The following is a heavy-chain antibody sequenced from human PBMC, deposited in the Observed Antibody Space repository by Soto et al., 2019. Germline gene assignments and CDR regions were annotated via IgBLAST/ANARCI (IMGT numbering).Heavy chain of an antibody. Sequence: QVHLVQSGAEVKKPGASVKVSCKGSGYAFTTYGITWVRQAPGQGLEWMGWISAHNGNTNYAQKLQGRVTVTRDTSTSTADRELRSLISDDTAVNYCARGRYGDYWGQGALVTVSS. CDR3: ARGRYGDY. D-gene: IGHD1-1*01. V-gene: IGHV1-18*01. CDR2: ISAHNGNT. J-gene: IGHJ4*02. CDR1: GYAFTTYG.